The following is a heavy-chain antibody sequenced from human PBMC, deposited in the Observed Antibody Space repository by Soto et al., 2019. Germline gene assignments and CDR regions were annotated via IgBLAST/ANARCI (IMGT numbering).Heavy chain of an antibody. CDR2: IGGTAYST. Sequence: EVQLLESGGALVQPGGSLRLSCSASGFTFSSYAMGWVRQAPGKGLEWVSSIGGTAYSTHYADSVKGRFTISRDNAKNSLYLQMNSLRAEDTAVYYCARGWVVGIYWGQGTLVTVSS. CDR1: GFTFSSYA. D-gene: IGHD2-2*01. V-gene: IGHV3-23*01. J-gene: IGHJ4*02. CDR3: ARGWVVGIY.